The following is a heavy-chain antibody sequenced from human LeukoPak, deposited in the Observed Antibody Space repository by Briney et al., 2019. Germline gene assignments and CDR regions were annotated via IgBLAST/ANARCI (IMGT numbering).Heavy chain of an antibody. V-gene: IGHV5-51*01. CDR1: GYSVPNYW. CDR2: IFPGDSGA. D-gene: IGHD5-18*01. J-gene: IGHJ4*02. Sequence: GESLKISCEGSGYSVPNYWIAWVRQIPGQGLEWMGIIFPGDSGARYSPSFQGQVSISVDKSISTAYLQWSGLKASDTAIYYCVRHLSDTSMDYWGQGTLVTVSS. CDR3: VRHLSDTSMDY.